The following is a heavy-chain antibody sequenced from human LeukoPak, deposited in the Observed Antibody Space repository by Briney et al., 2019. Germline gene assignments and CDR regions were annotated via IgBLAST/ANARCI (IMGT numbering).Heavy chain of an antibody. CDR1: GDSISSHY. CDR3: ARDTYDYYFNP. D-gene: IGHD5-12*01. CDR2: VHYSGIT. J-gene: IGHJ5*02. V-gene: IGHV4-59*11. Sequence: SETLSLTRTVSGDSISSHYWNWIRQPPGKGLEWIGCVHYSGITYYNPSLKSRVAISVDTSKKRFSLILNSVTAADTAVYYCARDTYDYYFNPWGQGTLVTVSS.